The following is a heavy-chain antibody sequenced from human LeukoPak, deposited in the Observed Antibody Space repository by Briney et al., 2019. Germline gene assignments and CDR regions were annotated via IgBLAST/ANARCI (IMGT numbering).Heavy chain of an antibody. CDR2: IYYSGST. CDR1: RGSISSYF. D-gene: IGHD3-10*01. Sequence: SETLSLTCTVSRGSISSYFWSWIRQPPGKGLEWIGYIYYSGSTNYNPSLKSRVTTSVDTSKNQFPLELSSVTAADTAVYYCARVFPSAMVRGVDVGWFDPWGQGTLVTVSS. CDR3: ARVFPSAMVRGVDVGWFDP. J-gene: IGHJ5*02. V-gene: IGHV4-59*01.